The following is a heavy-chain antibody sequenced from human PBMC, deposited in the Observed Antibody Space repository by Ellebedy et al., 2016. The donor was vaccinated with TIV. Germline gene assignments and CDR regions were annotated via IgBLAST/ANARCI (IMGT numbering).Heavy chain of an antibody. CDR1: GGSISSHY. Sequence: SETLSLTCTVSGGSISSHYWTWIRQSPGKGLEWIGNIYYGGSPNYNPSLKSRVTISLDTSKSQFSLNLGSVTAADTAVYYCARDVYCIGGSCSYGMDIWGQGTTVTVSS. CDR3: ARDVYCIGGSCSYGMDI. V-gene: IGHV4-59*11. CDR2: IYYGGSP. J-gene: IGHJ6*02. D-gene: IGHD2-15*01.